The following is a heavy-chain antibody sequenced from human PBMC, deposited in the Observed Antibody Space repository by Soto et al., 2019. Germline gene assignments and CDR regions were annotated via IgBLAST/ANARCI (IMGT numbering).Heavy chain of an antibody. J-gene: IGHJ5*02. CDR3: AREGAAAGLNWFDP. D-gene: IGHD6-13*01. V-gene: IGHV4-31*03. CDR1: GGSISSGGYY. Sequence: LSETLSLTCTVSGGSISSGGYYWSWIRQHPGKGLEWIGYIYYSGSTYYNPSLKSRVTISVDTSKNQFSLKLSSVTAADTAVYYCAREGAAAGLNWFDPWGQGTLVTVSS. CDR2: IYYSGST.